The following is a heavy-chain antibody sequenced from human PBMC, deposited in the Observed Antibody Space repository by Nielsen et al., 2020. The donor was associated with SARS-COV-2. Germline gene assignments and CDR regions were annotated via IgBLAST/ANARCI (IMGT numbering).Heavy chain of an antibody. CDR2: IYYSGST. V-gene: IGHV4-59*12. Sequence: SETLSPTCTVSGGSISSYYWSWIRQPPGKGLEWIGYIYYSGSTNYNPSLKSRVTISVDTSKNQFSLKLSSVTAADTAVYYCARAGGAHVITMIVVVDAFDIWGQGTMVTVSS. CDR3: ARAGGAHVITMIVVVDAFDI. D-gene: IGHD3-22*01. J-gene: IGHJ3*02. CDR1: GGSISSYY.